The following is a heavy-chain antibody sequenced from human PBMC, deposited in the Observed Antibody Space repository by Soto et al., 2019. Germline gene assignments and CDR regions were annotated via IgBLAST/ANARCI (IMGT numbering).Heavy chain of an antibody. Sequence: SMKVSCKAAGYTFTSYGISWVRPAPGQGLEWMGWISAYNGNTNYAQKLQGRVTMTTDTSTSTAYMELRSLRSDDTAVYYCARDLASGALEAFDIWGQGTMVTVSS. D-gene: IGHD2-15*01. CDR2: ISAYNGNT. V-gene: IGHV1-18*01. CDR1: GYTFTSYG. CDR3: ARDLASGALEAFDI. J-gene: IGHJ3*02.